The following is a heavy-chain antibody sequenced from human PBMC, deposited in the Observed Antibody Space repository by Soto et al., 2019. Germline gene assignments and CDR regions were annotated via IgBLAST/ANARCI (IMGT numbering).Heavy chain of an antibody. J-gene: IGHJ4*02. D-gene: IGHD2-15*01. Sequence: QVQLQESGPGLVKPSQTLSLTCTVSCGSISSGDYYWSWIRQPPGKGLEWIGYIYYSGSTYYNPSLKSRVTISVDTSKNQFSLKLSSVTAADTAVYYCARENGGKVGYFDYWGQGTLVTVSS. CDR3: ARENGGKVGYFDY. V-gene: IGHV4-30-4*01. CDR2: IYYSGST. CDR1: CGSISSGDYY.